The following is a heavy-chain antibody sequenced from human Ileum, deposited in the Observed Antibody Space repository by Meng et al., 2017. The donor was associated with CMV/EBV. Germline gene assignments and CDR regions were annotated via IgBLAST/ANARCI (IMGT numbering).Heavy chain of an antibody. V-gene: IGHV3-7*01. CDR2: INVDGSET. D-gene: IGHD1-20*01. CDR3: ARRAGGITRTYFDY. J-gene: IGHJ4*02. Sequence: GGSLRLSCADSGFTFSSNAMSWVRQAPGKGLEWVANINVDGSETYYVDSLKGRFTISRDNAKNSVFLQVNSLRAEDTAFYYCARRAGGITRTYFDYWGQGTLVTVSS. CDR1: GFTFSSNA.